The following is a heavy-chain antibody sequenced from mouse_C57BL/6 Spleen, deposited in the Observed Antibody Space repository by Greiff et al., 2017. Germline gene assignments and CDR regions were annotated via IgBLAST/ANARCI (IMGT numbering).Heavy chain of an antibody. CDR3: ARMGEYDYDRIYYYAMDY. D-gene: IGHD2-4*01. J-gene: IGHJ4*01. CDR2: INPSNGGT. Sequence: QVQLQQPGTELVKPGASVKLSCKASGYTFTSYWMHWVKPRPGQGLEWIGNINPSNGGTNYNEKFKSKATLTVDKSSSTAYMQLSSLTSEDSAVYYCARMGEYDYDRIYYYAMDYWGQGTSVTVSS. V-gene: IGHV1-53*01. CDR1: GYTFTSYW.